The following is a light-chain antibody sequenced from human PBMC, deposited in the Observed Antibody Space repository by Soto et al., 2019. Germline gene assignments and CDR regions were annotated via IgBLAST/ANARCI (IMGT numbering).Light chain of an antibody. Sequence: QSVLTQPPSVSGAPGQRVTISCTGSSSNIGAGYDVHWYQQLPGTAPKPLISANTNRPSGVPDRFSGSKSGNSASLAITGLQAEDEADYYCQSSDSGLSGTRVFGTGTKVTVL. V-gene: IGLV1-40*01. CDR3: QSSDSGLSGTRV. CDR2: ANT. CDR1: SSNIGAGYD. J-gene: IGLJ1*01.